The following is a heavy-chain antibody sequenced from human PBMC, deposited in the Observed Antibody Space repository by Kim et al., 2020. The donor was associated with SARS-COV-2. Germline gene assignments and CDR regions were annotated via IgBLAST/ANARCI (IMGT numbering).Heavy chain of an antibody. J-gene: IGHJ4*02. CDR3: ARTTLAAAGWVDY. D-gene: IGHD6-13*01. Sequence: SETLSLTCTVSGGSISSGGYYWSWIRQHPGKGLEWIGYIYYSGSTYYNPSLKSRVTISVDTSKNQFSLKLSSVTAADTAVYYCARTTLAAAGWVDYWGQGTLVTVSP. CDR1: GGSISSGGYY. CDR2: IYYSGST. V-gene: IGHV4-31*03.